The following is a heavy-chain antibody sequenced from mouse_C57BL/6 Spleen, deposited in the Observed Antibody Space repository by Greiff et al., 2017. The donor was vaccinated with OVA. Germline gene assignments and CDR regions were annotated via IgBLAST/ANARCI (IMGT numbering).Heavy chain of an antibody. CDR2: IYPGSGST. D-gene: IGHD1-1*01. V-gene: IGHV1-55*01. CDR3: ARAGESTVETHYFDY. Sequence: QVQLQQSGAELVKPGASVKMSCKASGYTFTSYWITWVKQRPGQGLEWIGDIYPGSGSTNYNEKFKSKATLTVDTSSSTAYMQLSSLTSEDCAVYYGARAGESTVETHYFDYWGQGTTLTVSS. CDR1: GYTFTSYW. J-gene: IGHJ2*01.